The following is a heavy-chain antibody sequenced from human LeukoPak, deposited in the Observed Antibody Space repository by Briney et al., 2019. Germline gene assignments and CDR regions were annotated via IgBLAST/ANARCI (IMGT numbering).Heavy chain of an antibody. D-gene: IGHD3-22*01. J-gene: IGHJ4*02. Sequence: GGSLRLSCAASGFTFSSYWMHWVRQAPGKGLVWVSRINTDGSSTSYADSVKGRFTISRDNAKNTLYLQMNSLRAEDTAVYYCARDPALYYYDSSGYYYFDYWGQGTLVTVSS. V-gene: IGHV3-74*01. CDR1: GFTFSSYW. CDR2: INTDGSST. CDR3: ARDPALYYYDSSGYYYFDY.